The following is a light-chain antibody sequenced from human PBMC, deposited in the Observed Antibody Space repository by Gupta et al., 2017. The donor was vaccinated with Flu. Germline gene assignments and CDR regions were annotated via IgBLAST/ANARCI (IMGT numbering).Light chain of an antibody. CDR3: QQYDNLRLT. J-gene: IGKJ4*01. Sequence: DIQMTQSPPSLSASVGDRVIITCRASLDISNYLNWYQQKPGKAPKLLIYDASNLETGVPSRFSRSRSGTEFTFTISNLQPEDIATYYCQQYDNLRLTFGGGTKVQI. V-gene: IGKV1-33*01. CDR2: DAS. CDR1: LDISNY.